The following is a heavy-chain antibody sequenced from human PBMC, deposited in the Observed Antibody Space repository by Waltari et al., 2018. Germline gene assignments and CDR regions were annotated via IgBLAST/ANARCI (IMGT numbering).Heavy chain of an antibody. D-gene: IGHD2-2*01. V-gene: IGHV3-15*01. CDR3: TTVEFTVPAASFDY. CDR2: IKSKTDGGTT. Sequence: EVQLVESGGGLVKPGGSLSLSCAASGFPFSNAWMSWVRQAPGKGLEWVGRIKSKTDGGTTDYAAPVKGRFTISRDDSKNTLYLQMNSLKTEDTAVYYCTTVEFTVPAASFDYWGQGTLVTVSS. CDR1: GFPFSNAW. J-gene: IGHJ4*02.